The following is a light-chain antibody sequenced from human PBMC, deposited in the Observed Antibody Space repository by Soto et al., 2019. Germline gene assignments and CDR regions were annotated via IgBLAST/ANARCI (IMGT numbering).Light chain of an antibody. CDR3: CSYAGSYSYV. J-gene: IGLJ1*01. Sequence: QSVLTQPRSVSRSPGQSVTISCTGSSSYVGGYSYVSWYQQHPGKAPKLMIYDVSKRPSGVPDRFSGSKSGNTASLTISGLQAEDEADYYCCSYAGSYSYVFGSGTKVTVL. CDR2: DVS. CDR1: SSYVGGYSY. V-gene: IGLV2-11*01.